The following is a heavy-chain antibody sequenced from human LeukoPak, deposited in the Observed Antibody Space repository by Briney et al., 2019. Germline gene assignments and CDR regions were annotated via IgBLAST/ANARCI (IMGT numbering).Heavy chain of an antibody. D-gene: IGHD3-22*01. V-gene: IGHV3-30*04. Sequence: GGSLRLSCAASGFTFSSYAMHWVRQAPGKGLEWVAVISYDGSNKYYADSVKGRFTISRDNSKNTLYLQMNSLRAEDTAVYYCARAAYSYADYYDSSGYYYGEFDYWGQGTLVTVSS. J-gene: IGHJ4*02. CDR1: GFTFSSYA. CDR2: ISYDGSNK. CDR3: ARAAYSYADYYDSSGYYYGEFDY.